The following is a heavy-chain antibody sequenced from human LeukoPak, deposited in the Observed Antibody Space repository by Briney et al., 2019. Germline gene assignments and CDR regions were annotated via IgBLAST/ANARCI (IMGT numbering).Heavy chain of an antibody. Sequence: PGGSLRLSCATSGFTFSTSWMHWVRQAPGKGLVWVSRINTDGNTRDYADSVKGRFTISRDNAKNTLYLQMNSLRAEDTAVYYCASGSYYYDSSGYYYAYWGQGTLVTVSS. J-gene: IGHJ4*02. D-gene: IGHD3-22*01. V-gene: IGHV3-74*01. CDR1: GFTFSTSW. CDR2: INTDGNTR. CDR3: ASGSYYYDSSGYYYAY.